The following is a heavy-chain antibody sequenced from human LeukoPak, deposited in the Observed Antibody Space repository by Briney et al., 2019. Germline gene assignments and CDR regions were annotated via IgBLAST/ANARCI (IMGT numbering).Heavy chain of an antibody. CDR1: RYTSSDYD. J-gene: IGHJ4*02. D-gene: IGHD3-3*01. CDR2: MNPKSGGT. Sequence: ASAKDSSKPSRYTSSDYDINWGPDATGPGPEWRAWMNPKSGGTGYAQKFQGRVAITMETSITTAYIELRSLTSEDTAVYYCARGLTIFGVVIYYWGQGTPVTVSS. V-gene: IGHV1-8*03. CDR3: ARGLTIFGVVIYY.